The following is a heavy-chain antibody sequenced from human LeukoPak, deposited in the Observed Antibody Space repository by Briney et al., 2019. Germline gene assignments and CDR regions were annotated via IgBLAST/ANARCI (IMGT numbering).Heavy chain of an antibody. J-gene: IGHJ5*02. Sequence: GESLKISCKGSGYSFTSYWIGWVRQMPGKGLEWMGIIYPGDSDTRYSPSFQGQVTIPADKSISTAYLQWSSLRASDTAMYYCARGGYCSSTSCQPTDWFDPWGQGTLVTVSS. V-gene: IGHV5-51*01. D-gene: IGHD2-2*01. CDR3: ARGGYCSSTSCQPTDWFDP. CDR1: GYSFTSYW. CDR2: IYPGDSDT.